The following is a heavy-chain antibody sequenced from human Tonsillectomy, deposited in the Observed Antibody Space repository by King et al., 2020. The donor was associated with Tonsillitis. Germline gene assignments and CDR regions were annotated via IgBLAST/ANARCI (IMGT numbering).Heavy chain of an antibody. CDR2: IYHSGST. J-gene: IGHJ4*02. Sequence: QLQESGPGLVKPSQTLSLTCPVSGGSISSGSYYWTWIRQPAGKGLEWIGRIYHSGSTSYNPSLKSRVTISVDTSKNQFSLKLSSVTAADTAVYYCARSMYSYGFYFDYWGQGTLVTVPS. CDR3: ARSMYSYGFYFDY. CDR1: GGSISSGSYY. V-gene: IGHV4-61*02. D-gene: IGHD5-18*01.